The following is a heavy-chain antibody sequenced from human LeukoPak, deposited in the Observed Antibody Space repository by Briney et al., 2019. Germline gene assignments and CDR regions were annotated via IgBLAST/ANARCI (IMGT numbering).Heavy chain of an antibody. J-gene: IGHJ5*02. Sequence: GASVTVSCKASGYTFTDYYVHWVRQAPGLGLEWVGIINPLRGITIYAQKFQGRVTMTSDTSTNTVYMELSSLISEDTAVYYCTRTIGYRPVAGLKEKWFDPWGQGTLVTVSS. CDR3: TRTIGYRPVAGLKEKWFDP. D-gene: IGHD6-19*01. CDR1: GYTFTDYY. V-gene: IGHV1-46*01. CDR2: INPLRGIT.